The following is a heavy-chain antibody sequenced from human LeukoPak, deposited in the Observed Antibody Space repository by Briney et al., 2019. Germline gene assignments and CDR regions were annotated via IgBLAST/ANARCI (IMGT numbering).Heavy chain of an antibody. CDR3: AKWGPYCVGDYCPALDS. CDR1: GFTFSSYG. CDR2: ISQDGSKK. V-gene: IGHV3-7*01. J-gene: IGHJ4*02. D-gene: IGHD2-21*02. Sequence: GGSLTLSWAASGFTFSSYGMHWVRQAPGKGLDWVANISQDGSKKRYADSMKGRFTISRDNAKESLYLQLNSLRAEDTAVYYCAKWGPYCVGDYCPALDSWGPGTLVTVSS.